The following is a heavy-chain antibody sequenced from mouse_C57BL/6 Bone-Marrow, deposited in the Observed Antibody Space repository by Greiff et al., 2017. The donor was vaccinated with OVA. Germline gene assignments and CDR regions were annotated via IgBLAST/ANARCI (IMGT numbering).Heavy chain of an antibody. CDR1: GYSITSGYY. Sequence: EESGPGLVKPSQSLSLTCSVTGYSITSGYYWNWIRQFPGNKLEWMGYISYDGSNNYNPSLKNRISITRDTSKNQFFLKLNSVTTEDTATYYCARGLVYWYFDVWGTGTTVTVSS. CDR3: ARGLVYWYFDV. J-gene: IGHJ1*03. D-gene: IGHD2-12*01. V-gene: IGHV3-6*01. CDR2: ISYDGSN.